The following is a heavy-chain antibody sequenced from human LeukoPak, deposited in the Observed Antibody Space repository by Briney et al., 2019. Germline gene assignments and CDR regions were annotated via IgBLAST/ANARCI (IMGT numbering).Heavy chain of an antibody. D-gene: IGHD4-17*01. V-gene: IGHV3-21*01. CDR3: AREEYGDYGTAYDY. CDR1: GFTFSIYG. J-gene: IGHJ4*02. Sequence: GGSLRLSCAASGFTFSIYGMNWVRQAPGKGLEWVSSISSSSSYIYYADSVKGRFTISRDNAKKSLYLQMNSLRAEDTAVYYCAREEYGDYGTAYDYWGQGTLVTVSS. CDR2: ISSSSSYI.